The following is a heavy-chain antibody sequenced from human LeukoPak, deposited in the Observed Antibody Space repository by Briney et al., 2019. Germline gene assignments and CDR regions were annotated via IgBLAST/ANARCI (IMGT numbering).Heavy chain of an antibody. CDR2: ISSSSSYI. Sequence: GGSLRLSCAASGFTLSRHSMNWVRQAPGKGLEWVSSISSSSSYIYYADSVKGRFTISRDNAKNSLYLQINSLRAEDTAIYYCARRGYYDSSGYDYWGQGTLVTVSS. CDR1: GFTLSRHS. D-gene: IGHD3-22*01. V-gene: IGHV3-21*01. J-gene: IGHJ4*02. CDR3: ARRGYYDSSGYDY.